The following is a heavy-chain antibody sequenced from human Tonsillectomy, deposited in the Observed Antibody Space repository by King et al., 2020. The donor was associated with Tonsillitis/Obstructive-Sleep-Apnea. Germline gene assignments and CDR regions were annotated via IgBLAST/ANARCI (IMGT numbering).Heavy chain of an antibody. CDR1: GGSISSSY. V-gene: IGHV4-59*08. Sequence: VQLQESGPGLVKPSETLSLTCTVSGGSISSSYWSWIRQPPGQGLEWIAYMYYGGSTNYKPSLKSRVTTSVDTSKNQLSLKLTSVTAADTAVYYCARRYCPNGECYAPFDHWGQGILVTVSS. J-gene: IGHJ4*02. D-gene: IGHD2-8*01. CDR2: MYYGGST. CDR3: ARRYCPNGECYAPFDH.